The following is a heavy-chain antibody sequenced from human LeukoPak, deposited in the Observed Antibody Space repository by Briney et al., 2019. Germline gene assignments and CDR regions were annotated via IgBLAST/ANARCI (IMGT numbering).Heavy chain of an antibody. V-gene: IGHV3-74*01. CDR1: GFTFSSYW. J-gene: IGHJ4*02. D-gene: IGHD3-10*01. CDR3: AKTYYYSSGNF. Sequence: GALRLSCAASGFTFSSYWMHWVRQAPGKGLVWVSRINSDGSSTSYADSVKGRFTISRDNAKNSLYLQMNSLRAEDTAIYYCAKTYYYSSGNFWGQGTLVTVSS. CDR2: INSDGSST.